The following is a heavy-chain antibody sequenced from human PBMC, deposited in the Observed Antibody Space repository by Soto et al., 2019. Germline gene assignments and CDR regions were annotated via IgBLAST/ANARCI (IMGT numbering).Heavy chain of an antibody. Sequence: QQQLQESGPGLVKPSQTLSLTCTVSGGSMNSHAYYWSWIRQPPGKGLEWIGYIHNSGSTYYNPSLKSRLTISSDMSKNQFSLRLNSVTAADTALYCCARGEVRGPFDIWGQGTKVTVSS. CDR2: IHNSGST. CDR1: GGSMNSHAYY. V-gene: IGHV4-30-4*01. D-gene: IGHD3-10*01. J-gene: IGHJ3*02. CDR3: ARGEVRGPFDI.